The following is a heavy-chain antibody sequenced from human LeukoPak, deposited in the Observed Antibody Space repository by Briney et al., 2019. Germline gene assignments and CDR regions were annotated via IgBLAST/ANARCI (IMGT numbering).Heavy chain of an antibody. CDR1: GFTFSDYY. Sequence: GGSLRLSCAASGFTFSDYYMSWIRQAPGKGLEWVSYISSSGSTIYYADSVKGRFTISRDNAKNSLYLQMNSLRAEDTAVYYCARDLGYYDSSGYYRGAEYFQHWGRAPWSPSLQ. V-gene: IGHV3-11*01. CDR2: ISSSGSTI. D-gene: IGHD3-22*01. J-gene: IGHJ1*01. CDR3: ARDLGYYDSSGYYRGAEYFQH.